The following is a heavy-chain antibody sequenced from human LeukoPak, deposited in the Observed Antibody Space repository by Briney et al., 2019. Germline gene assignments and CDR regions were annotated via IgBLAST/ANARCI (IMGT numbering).Heavy chain of an antibody. V-gene: IGHV1-2*02. CDR2: INPNNGGA. CDR3: ARDVVVAATTAMGY. D-gene: IGHD2-15*01. J-gene: IGHJ4*02. Sequence: ASVKVSCKASGYTFTGYYIHWVRQAPGQGLEWMGWINPNNGGANSAQKFQGRVTMTRDTSISTAYMELSRLRSDDTAVYYCARDVVVAATTAMGYWGQGTLVTVSS. CDR1: GYTFTGYY.